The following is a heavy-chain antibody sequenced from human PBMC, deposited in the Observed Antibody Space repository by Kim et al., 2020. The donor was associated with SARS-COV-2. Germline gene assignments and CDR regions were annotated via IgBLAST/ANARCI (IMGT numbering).Heavy chain of an antibody. CDR2: ISYDGSNK. V-gene: IGHV3-30*18. D-gene: IGHD6-13*01. CDR1: GFTFSSYG. Sequence: GGSLRLSCAASGFTFSSYGMHWVRQAPGKGLEWVAVISYDGSNKYYADSVKARFTISRDNSKNTLYLQMNSLRAEDTAVYYCAKGMSIAAAIAAWGQGTL. CDR3: AKGMSIAAAIAA. J-gene: IGHJ4*02.